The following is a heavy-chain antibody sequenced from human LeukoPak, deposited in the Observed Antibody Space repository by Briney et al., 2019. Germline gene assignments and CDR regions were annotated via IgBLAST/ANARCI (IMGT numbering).Heavy chain of an antibody. V-gene: IGHV4-34*01. Sequence: SETLSLTCAVYGGSFSGYYWSWIRQPPGKGLEWIGEINHSGSTNYNPSLKSRVTISVDTSKNQFSLKLSSVTAADTAVYYCARHARRGYSYGSSFDYWGQGTLVTVSS. CDR3: ARHARRGYSYGSSFDY. J-gene: IGHJ4*02. D-gene: IGHD5-18*01. CDR1: GGSFSGYY. CDR2: INHSGST.